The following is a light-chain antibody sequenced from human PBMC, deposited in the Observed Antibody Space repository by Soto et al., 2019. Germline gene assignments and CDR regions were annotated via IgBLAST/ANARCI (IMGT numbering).Light chain of an antibody. J-gene: IGLJ1*01. CDR1: SSDVGGYNY. V-gene: IGLV2-14*01. Sequence: QSVLTQPASVSGSPGQSLTISCTGTSSDVGGYNYVSWYQQHPGKAPKVMIFDVSNRPSGVSDRFSGSKSGNTASLTISGLQAEDEADYYCSSYTSSSTYVFGTGTKV. CDR3: SSYTSSSTYV. CDR2: DVS.